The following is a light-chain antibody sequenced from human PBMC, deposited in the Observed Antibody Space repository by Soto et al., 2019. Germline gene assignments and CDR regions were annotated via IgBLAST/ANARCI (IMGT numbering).Light chain of an antibody. CDR1: ISNIATNY. CDR2: RDN. Sequence: QSVLTQPPSVSGTPGQRVTISCSGGISNIATNYVHWFQQLPGTAPKVLSNRDNQRPSGDPDRFSGSKSGTSASLAISGLRSEDEAEYYCAAWDDTVRSYVFGTGTKVTVL. J-gene: IGLJ1*01. V-gene: IGLV1-47*01. CDR3: AAWDDTVRSYV.